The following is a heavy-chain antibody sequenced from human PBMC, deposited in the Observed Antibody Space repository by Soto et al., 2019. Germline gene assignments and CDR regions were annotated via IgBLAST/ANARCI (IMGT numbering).Heavy chain of an antibody. D-gene: IGHD3-22*01. CDR2: ISWNSGSI. V-gene: IGHV3-9*01. Sequence: LRLSCAASGFTFDDYAMHWVRQAPGKGLEWVSGISWNSGSIGYADSVKGRFTISRDNAKNSLYLQMNSLRAEDTALYYCAKGLDYYDSSGYYRPHDAFDIWGQGTMVTVSS. CDR3: AKGLDYYDSSGYYRPHDAFDI. CDR1: GFTFDDYA. J-gene: IGHJ3*02.